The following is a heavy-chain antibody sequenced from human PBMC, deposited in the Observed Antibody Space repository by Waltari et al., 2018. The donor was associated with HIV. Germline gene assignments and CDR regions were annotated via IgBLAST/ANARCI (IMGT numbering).Heavy chain of an antibody. CDR3: VRGAPFDY. CDR2: INSDGSDT. Sequence: EEELVESGGGLVQPGGSLRLSCAASGFIFSSFWMHWVRQVPGQGLVWVSRINSDGSDTSTAESVKGRFTIVRDNARNTLYLQMHSLRVEDTALYYCVRGAPFDYWGQGALVAVSS. CDR1: GFIFSSFW. J-gene: IGHJ4*02. V-gene: IGHV3-74*01.